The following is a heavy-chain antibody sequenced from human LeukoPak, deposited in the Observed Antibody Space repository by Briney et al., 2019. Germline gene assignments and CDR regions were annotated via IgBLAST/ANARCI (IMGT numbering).Heavy chain of an antibody. V-gene: IGHV4-39*01. D-gene: IGHD3-22*01. CDR2: MYYSGST. CDR3: ARQYYDSTGYYYFDY. J-gene: IGHJ4*02. CDR1: GFTFGSYA. Sequence: PGGSLRLSCAASGFTFGSYAMSWVRQPPGKGLEWIGSMYYSGSTYYNPSLKSRVTMSADTSKNQVSLHLRSVTAADTAVYYCARQYYDSTGYYYFDYWGQGTLVTVSS.